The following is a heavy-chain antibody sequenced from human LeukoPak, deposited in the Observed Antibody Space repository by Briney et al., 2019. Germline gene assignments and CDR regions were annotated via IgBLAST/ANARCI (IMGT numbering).Heavy chain of an antibody. D-gene: IGHD3-10*01. Sequence: SETLSPTCTVSGGSISSSSYYWGWIRQPPGKGLEWIGSIYYSGSTYYNPSLKSRVTISVDTSKNQFSLKLSSVTAAGTAVYYCAREGYGSGSYYPGLFDYWGQGTLVTVSS. CDR1: GGSISSSSYY. J-gene: IGHJ4*02. CDR2: IYYSGST. CDR3: AREGYGSGSYYPGLFDY. V-gene: IGHV4-39*07.